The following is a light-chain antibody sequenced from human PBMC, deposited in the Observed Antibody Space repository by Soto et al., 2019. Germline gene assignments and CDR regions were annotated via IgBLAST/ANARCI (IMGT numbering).Light chain of an antibody. Sequence: QSALTQPRSVAGSPGQSVTISCTGTSSDVGGYNYVSWYQQHPGKAPKLMIYDVSKRPSGVPDRFSGSKSGNTASLTISGLQAEDEADYYCCSYAGSYTYVVATGTKVTVL. J-gene: IGLJ1*01. CDR2: DVS. CDR1: SSDVGGYNY. V-gene: IGLV2-11*01. CDR3: CSYAGSYTYV.